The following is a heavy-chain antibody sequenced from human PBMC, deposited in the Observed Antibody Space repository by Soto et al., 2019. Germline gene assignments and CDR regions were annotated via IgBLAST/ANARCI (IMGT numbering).Heavy chain of an antibody. CDR3: ARGNHRWLQLWYFDL. CDR1: GGTFSNYP. J-gene: IGHJ2*01. V-gene: IGHV1-69*12. CDR2: IIPIFGTV. D-gene: IGHD5-12*01. Sequence: QVQLVQSEAEVKKPGSSVKVSCKASGGTFSNYPVSGVGHAPGQGLEWMGGIIPIFGTVNYAQKFQGRVTITGDESTSSAYMELSSLRSEDTTVYYCARGNHRWLQLWYFDLWGRGTLVTVSS.